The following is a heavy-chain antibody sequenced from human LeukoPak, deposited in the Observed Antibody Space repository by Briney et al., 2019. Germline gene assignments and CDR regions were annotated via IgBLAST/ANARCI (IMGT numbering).Heavy chain of an antibody. CDR1: GFTFSDYY. V-gene: IGHV3-11*01. CDR3: ARPLYGSDDAIDM. CDR2: MSSTGSTI. D-gene: IGHD3-10*01. J-gene: IGHJ3*02. Sequence: PGGSLRLSCAASGFTFSDYYMNWIRHAPGKGLECVSYMSSTGSTIYYADSVKGRFTISRDNAKNSLYLQMNSLKAEDTALYYCARPLYGSDDAIDMWGEGTMVTVSS.